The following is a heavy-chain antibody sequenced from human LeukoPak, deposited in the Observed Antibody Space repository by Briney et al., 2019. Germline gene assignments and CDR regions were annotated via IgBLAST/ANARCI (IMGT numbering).Heavy chain of an antibody. Sequence: GESPKISCKGSGYSFTTYWIAWVRQMPGKGLEWMGIIYPGDSDTRYSPSFQGQVTISADKSISTAYLQWSSLQASDTAMYYCARQDDTLIRGVMRWFDPWGQGTLVTVSS. V-gene: IGHV5-51*01. CDR2: IYPGDSDT. D-gene: IGHD3-10*01. J-gene: IGHJ5*02. CDR3: ARQDDTLIRGVMRWFDP. CDR1: GYSFTTYW.